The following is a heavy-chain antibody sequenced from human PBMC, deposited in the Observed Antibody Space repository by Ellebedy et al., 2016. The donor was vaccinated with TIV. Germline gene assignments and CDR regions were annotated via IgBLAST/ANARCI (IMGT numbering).Heavy chain of an antibody. D-gene: IGHD6-13*01. CDR3: AKGSIASALTCLDY. V-gene: IGHV3-23*01. Sequence: GESLKISCAASGFTFSDYYINWIRQAPGKGLEGVSGISGGVASVYYADSVKGRFTISRDISKNTLILQMHSLRVEDTAVYYCAKGSIASALTCLDYWGQGTLVTVSS. J-gene: IGHJ4*02. CDR2: ISGGVASV. CDR1: GFTFSDYY.